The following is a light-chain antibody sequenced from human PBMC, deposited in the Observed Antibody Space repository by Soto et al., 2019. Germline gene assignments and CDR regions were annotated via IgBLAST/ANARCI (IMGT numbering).Light chain of an antibody. J-gene: IGLJ2*01. Sequence: QSALTQPRSVSGSPGQSVTISCTGTSSDVSGYNYVSWYQQHPGKAPKLMIYDVSKRPSGVPDRFSGSKSGNTASLTISGLQAEDEADYYCCSYAGSYTFLFGGGTKLTVL. CDR2: DVS. V-gene: IGLV2-11*01. CDR1: SSDVSGYNY. CDR3: CSYAGSYTFL.